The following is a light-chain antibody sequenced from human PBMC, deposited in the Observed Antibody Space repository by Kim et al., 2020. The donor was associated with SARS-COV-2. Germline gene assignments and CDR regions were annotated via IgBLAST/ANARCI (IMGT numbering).Light chain of an antibody. Sequence: AIQMTQSPSSLSASVGDRVTITCRASQGIRNDLGWYQQKPGRAPNLLIYATSTLQSGVPSRFSRSGSGTDFTLTISSLQPEDVATYYCLQDYDYPLTFGGGTKVDIK. CDR3: LQDYDYPLT. J-gene: IGKJ4*01. CDR2: ATS. V-gene: IGKV1-6*01. CDR1: QGIRND.